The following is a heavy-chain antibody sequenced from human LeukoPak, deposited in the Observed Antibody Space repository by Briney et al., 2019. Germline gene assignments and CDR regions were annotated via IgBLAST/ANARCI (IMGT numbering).Heavy chain of an antibody. J-gene: IGHJ5*02. D-gene: IGHD4-17*01. CDR2: IYYSGSN. CDR3: ARGRTVPKNWFDP. Sequence: SETLSLTCIVSGGPISSYYWSWIRQPPGKGLEWVGYIYYSGSNNYNPSLMSRVTISADTSKNQFSLKLSSVTAAHAGVYYCARGRTVPKNWFDPWGQGTLVTVSS. CDR1: GGPISSYY. V-gene: IGHV4-59*08.